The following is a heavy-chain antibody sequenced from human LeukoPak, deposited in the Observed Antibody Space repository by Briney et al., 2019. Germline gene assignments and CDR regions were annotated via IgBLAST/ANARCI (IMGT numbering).Heavy chain of an antibody. J-gene: IGHJ6*02. CDR2: IYYSGST. CDR3: ARDSYYGSGSYYGYYYGMDV. D-gene: IGHD3-10*01. CDR1: GGSVSSGSYY. V-gene: IGHV4-61*01. Sequence: PSETLSLTCTVSGGSVSSGSYYWSWIRQPPGKGLEWIGYIYYSGSTNYNPSLKSRATISVDTSKNQFSLKLSSVTAADTAVYYCARDSYYGSGSYYGYYYGMDVWGRGTTVTVSS.